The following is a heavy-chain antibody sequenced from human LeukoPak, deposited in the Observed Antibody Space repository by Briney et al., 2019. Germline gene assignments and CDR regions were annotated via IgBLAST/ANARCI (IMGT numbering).Heavy chain of an antibody. CDR2: IYYSGST. V-gene: IGHV4-59*12. D-gene: IGHD4-23*01. CDR1: GGSISSYY. Sequence: SETLSLTCTVSGGSISSYYWNWIRQPPGKGLEWIGYIYYSGSTYYNPSLKSRVTISVDTSKNQFSLKLSSVTAADTAVYYCAREAVTTGVDYWGQGTLVTVSS. CDR3: AREAVTTGVDY. J-gene: IGHJ4*02.